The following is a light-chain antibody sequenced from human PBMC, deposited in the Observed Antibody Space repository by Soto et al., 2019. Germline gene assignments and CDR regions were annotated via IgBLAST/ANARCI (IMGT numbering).Light chain of an antibody. J-gene: IGKJ4*01. CDR2: GPS. V-gene: IGKV3-15*01. CDR1: QSVGHD. CDR3: QRYNNWPLT. Sequence: EIVMTQSPATLSMSPGQRATLSCRASQSVGHDVAWYQQRPGQAPRLLIYGPSTRALGVPDRFSGSGSGTEFTLTISSLQSEDFAVYYCQRYNNWPLTFGGGTKVDIK.